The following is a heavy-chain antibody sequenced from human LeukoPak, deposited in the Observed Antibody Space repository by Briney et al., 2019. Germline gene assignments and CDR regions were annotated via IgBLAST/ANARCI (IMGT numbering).Heavy chain of an antibody. V-gene: IGHV1-69*05. CDR1: VGTFSSYA. Sequence: SVKVSCKASVGTFSSYAISWVRQPPGQGLEWMGGIIPIFGTANYAQKLQGRVTIATDESTRTAYMERSSLRSEDTAVYYSARVPDYGDYVSPFDYCGQGSLVTVSS. CDR2: IIPIFGTA. J-gene: IGHJ4*02. D-gene: IGHD4-17*01. CDR3: ARVPDYGDYVSPFDY.